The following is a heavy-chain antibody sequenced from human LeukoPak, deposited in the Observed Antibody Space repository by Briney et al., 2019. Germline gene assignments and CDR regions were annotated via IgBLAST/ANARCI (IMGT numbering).Heavy chain of an antibody. V-gene: IGHV3-48*04. CDR2: ISSSGSTI. Sequence: GGSLRLSCAASGFTFSSYSMNWVRQAPGKGLEWVSYISSSGSTIYYADSVKGRFTISRDNAKNSLYLQMNSLRAEDTAVYYCARTRTASRRFDYWGQGTLVTVSS. D-gene: IGHD2-21*02. J-gene: IGHJ4*02. CDR3: ARTRTASRRFDY. CDR1: GFTFSSYS.